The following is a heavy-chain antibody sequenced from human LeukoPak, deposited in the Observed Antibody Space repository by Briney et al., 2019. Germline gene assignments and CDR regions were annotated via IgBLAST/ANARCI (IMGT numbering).Heavy chain of an antibody. CDR2: INPNSGGT. CDR3: ARVVYGDFLYYFDY. CDR1: GYTFTGYY. Sequence: ASVKVSCKASGYTFTGYYMHWVRQAPGQGLEWMGWINPNSGGTNYAQKFQGRVTMTRDTSISTAYMELSRLRSDDTAVYYCARVVYGDFLYYFDYWGQGTLVTVSS. J-gene: IGHJ4*02. D-gene: IGHD4-17*01. V-gene: IGHV1-2*02.